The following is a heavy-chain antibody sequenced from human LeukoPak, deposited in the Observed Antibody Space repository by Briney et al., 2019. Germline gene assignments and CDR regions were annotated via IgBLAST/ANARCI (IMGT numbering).Heavy chain of an antibody. CDR3: ARLRIAVAVWYFDL. CDR1: GGSISSSNW. V-gene: IGHV4-4*02. J-gene: IGHJ2*01. Sequence: SETLSLTCAVSGGSISSSNWWSSVRQPPGKGLEWIGEIYHSGSTNYNPSLKSRVTISVDKSKNQFSLKLSSVTAADTAVYYCARLRIAVAVWYFDLWGRGTLVTVSS. CDR2: IYHSGST. D-gene: IGHD6-19*01.